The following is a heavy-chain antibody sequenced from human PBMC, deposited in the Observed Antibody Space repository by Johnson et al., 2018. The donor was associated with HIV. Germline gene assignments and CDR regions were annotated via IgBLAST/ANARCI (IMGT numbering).Heavy chain of an antibody. J-gene: IGHJ3*02. V-gene: IGHV3-30*04. CDR3: AREGEGGAFDI. CDR1: GFTFSSYA. CDR2: ISYAGSNK. Sequence: QVQLVESGGGVVQPGRSLRLSCAASGFTFSSYAMHWVRQAPGKGLEWVAVISYAGSNKYYADSVKGRFTISRDNSKNTLYLQMNSLRAEDTGVYYCAREGEGGAFDIWGQGTMVTVSS. D-gene: IGHD3-16*01.